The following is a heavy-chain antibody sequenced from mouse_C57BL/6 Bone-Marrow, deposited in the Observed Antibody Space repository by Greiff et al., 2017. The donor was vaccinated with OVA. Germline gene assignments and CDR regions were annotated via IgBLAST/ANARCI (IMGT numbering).Heavy chain of an antibody. CDR3: ARGGGSSSACFAY. CDR1: GYTFTNYW. D-gene: IGHD1-1*01. V-gene: IGHV1-63*01. Sequence: QVQLQQSGAELVRPGTSVKMSCKASGYTFTNYWIGWAKQRPGHGLEWIGDIYPGGGYTNYNEKFKGKATLTADKSSSTAYMQLRILPSEYSAIYSCARGGGSSSACFAYWGPGTLVTVSA. CDR2: IYPGGGYT. J-gene: IGHJ3*01.